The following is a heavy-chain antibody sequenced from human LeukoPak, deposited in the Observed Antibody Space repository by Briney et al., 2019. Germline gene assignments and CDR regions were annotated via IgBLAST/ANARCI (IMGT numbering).Heavy chain of an antibody. CDR2: IIPIFGTA. J-gene: IGHJ3*02. Sequence: SVKVSCKASGGTFSSYAISWVRQAPGQGLEWMGRIIPIFGTANYAQKFQGRVTITADESTSTAYMELSSLRSEDTAVYYCASPPRGNTKGAFDIWGQGTMVTVSS. CDR3: ASPPRGNTKGAFDI. V-gene: IGHV1-69*13. D-gene: IGHD1-1*01. CDR1: GGTFSSYA.